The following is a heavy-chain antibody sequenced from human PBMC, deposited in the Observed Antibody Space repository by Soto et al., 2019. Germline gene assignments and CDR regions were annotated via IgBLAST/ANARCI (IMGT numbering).Heavy chain of an antibody. J-gene: IGHJ4*02. CDR2: ISSYGADT. CDR1: GFTFNSYA. D-gene: IGHD6-19*01. CDR3: VKEGYMRSDWYGQFDY. V-gene: IGHV3-64D*06. Sequence: LRLSCSASGFTFNSYAMHWVRQAPGKGLEFVSAISSYGADTYYADSVKGRFAISRDNSKNTLYLQMSSLRAEDTALYYCVKEGYMRSDWYGQFDYWGQGALVTVSS.